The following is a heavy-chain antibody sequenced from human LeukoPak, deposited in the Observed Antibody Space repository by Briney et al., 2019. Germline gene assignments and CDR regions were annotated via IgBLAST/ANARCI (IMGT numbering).Heavy chain of an antibody. J-gene: IGHJ4*02. V-gene: IGHV3-33*01. CDR3: ARVSYGSGSYYKGLDYFDY. CDR1: GFTFSSYG. Sequence: PGRSLRLSCAASGFTFSSYGMNWVRQAPGKGLERVAVIWYDGSNKYYADSVKGRFTISRDNSKNTLYLQMNSLRAEDTAVYYCARVSYGSGSYYKGLDYFDYWGQGTLVTVSS. D-gene: IGHD3-10*01. CDR2: IWYDGSNK.